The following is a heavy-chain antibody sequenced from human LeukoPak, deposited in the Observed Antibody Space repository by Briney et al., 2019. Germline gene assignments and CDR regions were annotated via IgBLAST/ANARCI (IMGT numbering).Heavy chain of an antibody. CDR2: ISAYNGDT. Sequence: ASVKVSCKASGYTFTSYGISWVRQAPGQGLEWMGWISAYNGDTNYAQKLQGRVTMTTDTSTSTAYMELRSLRSDDTAVYYCARANQAGITMVRGVITYCYYYMDVWGKGTTVTVSS. CDR3: ARANQAGITMVRGVITYCYYYMDV. D-gene: IGHD3-10*01. J-gene: IGHJ6*03. V-gene: IGHV1-18*01. CDR1: GYTFTSYG.